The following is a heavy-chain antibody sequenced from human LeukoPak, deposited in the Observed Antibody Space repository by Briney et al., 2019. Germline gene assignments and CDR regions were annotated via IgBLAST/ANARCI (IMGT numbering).Heavy chain of an antibody. J-gene: IGHJ5*02. Sequence: GASVKVSCKASGGTFSSYAISWVRQAPGQGLEWMGRIIPILGIANYAQKFQGRVTITADKSTSTAYMELRSLRSDDTAVYYCARDGVSGSFNYDFWSGYLNWFDPWGQGTLVTVSS. CDR1: GGTFSSYA. CDR3: ARDGVSGSFNYDFWSGYLNWFDP. CDR2: IIPILGIA. D-gene: IGHD3-3*01. V-gene: IGHV1-69*04.